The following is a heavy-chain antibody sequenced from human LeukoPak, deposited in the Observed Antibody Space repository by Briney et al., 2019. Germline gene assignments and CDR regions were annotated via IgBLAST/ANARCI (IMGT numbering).Heavy chain of an antibody. Sequence: GESLKISCKGSGYSFTSYWIGWVRQVPGKGLEWMGIIYPGDSDTRYSPSFQGQVTISADKSISTAYLQWSSLKASDTAMYYCARQSCSSTSCYGGHRWFDPWGQGTLVTVSS. CDR2: IYPGDSDT. V-gene: IGHV5-51*01. CDR3: ARQSCSSTSCYGGHRWFDP. J-gene: IGHJ5*02. D-gene: IGHD2-2*01. CDR1: GYSFTSYW.